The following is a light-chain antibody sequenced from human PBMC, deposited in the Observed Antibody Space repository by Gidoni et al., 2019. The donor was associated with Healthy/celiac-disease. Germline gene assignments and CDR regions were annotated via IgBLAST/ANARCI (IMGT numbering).Light chain of an antibody. CDR3: QQRSNWPGT. CDR2: DAS. CDR1: QSVSSY. Sequence: EIVLTQSPATLSLSPGERATLYCRASQSVSSYLAWYQQKPGKAPRLLIYDASNRATGIPARFSGSGSGTDFTLTISSLEPEDFAVYYCQQRSNWPGTFGGGTKVEIK. V-gene: IGKV3-11*01. J-gene: IGKJ4*01.